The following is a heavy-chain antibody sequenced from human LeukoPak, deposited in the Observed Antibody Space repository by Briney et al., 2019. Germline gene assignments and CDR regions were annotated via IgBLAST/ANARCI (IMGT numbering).Heavy chain of an antibody. D-gene: IGHD5-18*01. Sequence: PSETLSLTCAVSGGSISSGGYSCSWIRQPPGKGLEWIGYIYHSGSTYYNPSLKSRVTISVDRSKNQFSLKLSSVTAADTAVYYCASAGTAMGNFDYWGQGTLVTVSS. CDR2: IYHSGST. CDR3: ASAGTAMGNFDY. V-gene: IGHV4-30-2*01. J-gene: IGHJ4*02. CDR1: GGSISSGGYS.